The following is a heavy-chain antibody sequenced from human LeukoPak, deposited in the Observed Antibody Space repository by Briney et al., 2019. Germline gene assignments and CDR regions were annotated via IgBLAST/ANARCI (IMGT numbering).Heavy chain of an antibody. V-gene: IGHV4-59*01. CDR3: ARVNVDIVATITGGYYYFDY. Sequence: SETLSLTCTVSGGSISSYYWIWIRQPPGKGLEWMGYIYYSGSTNYNPSLKSRVTISVDTSKNQFSLKLSSVTAADTAVYYCARVNVDIVATITGGYYYFDYWGQGTLVTVSS. CDR2: IYYSGST. D-gene: IGHD5-12*01. J-gene: IGHJ4*02. CDR1: GGSISSYY.